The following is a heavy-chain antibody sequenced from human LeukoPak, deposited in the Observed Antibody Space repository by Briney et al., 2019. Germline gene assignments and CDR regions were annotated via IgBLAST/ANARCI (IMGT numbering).Heavy chain of an antibody. Sequence: PGGSLRLSCAASGFTFSRYSMNWVRQAPGKGLEWVSSISSSSSYIYYADSVKGRFTISRDNAKNSLYLQMNSLRAEDTAVYYCARDPYDSSGLYDYFDYWGQGTLVTVSS. J-gene: IGHJ4*02. CDR2: ISSSSSYI. D-gene: IGHD3-22*01. CDR1: GFTFSRYS. V-gene: IGHV3-21*01. CDR3: ARDPYDSSGLYDYFDY.